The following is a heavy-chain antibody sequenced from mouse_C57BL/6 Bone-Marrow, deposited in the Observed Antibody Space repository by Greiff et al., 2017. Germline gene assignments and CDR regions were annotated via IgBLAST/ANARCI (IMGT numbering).Heavy chain of an antibody. Sequence: EVKLVESGAELVRPGASVKLSCTASGFNIKDDYMHWVKQRPEQGLEWIGWLDPENGDTEYASKFQGKATITADTSSNTAYLQLSSLTSEDTAVYYCTTHYDYLWFAYWGQGTLVTVSA. CDR2: LDPENGDT. J-gene: IGHJ3*01. CDR3: TTHYDYLWFAY. D-gene: IGHD2-4*01. CDR1: GFNIKDDY. V-gene: IGHV14-4*01.